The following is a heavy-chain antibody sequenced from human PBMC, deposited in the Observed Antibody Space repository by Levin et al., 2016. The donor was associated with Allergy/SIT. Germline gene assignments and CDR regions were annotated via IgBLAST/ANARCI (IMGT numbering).Heavy chain of an antibody. CDR2: ISWNSGSI. D-gene: IGHD6-19*01. V-gene: IGHV3-9*01. Sequence: LSLTCAASGFTFDDYAMHWVRQAPGKGLEWVSGISWNSGSIGYADSVKGRFTISRDNAKNSLYLQMSSLRAEDTALYYCAKDMHSSGGIDYWGQGTLVTVSS. J-gene: IGHJ4*02. CDR3: AKDMHSSGGIDY. CDR1: GFTFDDYA.